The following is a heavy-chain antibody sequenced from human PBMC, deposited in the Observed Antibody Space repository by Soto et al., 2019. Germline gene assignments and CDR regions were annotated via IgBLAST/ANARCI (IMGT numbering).Heavy chain of an antibody. Sequence: QVQMVESGGGVVQPGRSLRLSCAASGFTFSSYGMHWVRQAPGKGLEWVAVIWYDGNNKYYADSVKGRFTISRDNSKNTRYLHMNSLRADDTAVYYCARDRGIAVAGVDNWGQGTLVTVSS. CDR3: ARDRGIAVAGVDN. CDR1: GFTFSSYG. J-gene: IGHJ4*02. V-gene: IGHV3-33*01. CDR2: IWYDGNNK. D-gene: IGHD6-19*01.